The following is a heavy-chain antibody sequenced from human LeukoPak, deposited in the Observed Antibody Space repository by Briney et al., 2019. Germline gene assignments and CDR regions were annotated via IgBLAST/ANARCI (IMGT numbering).Heavy chain of an antibody. Sequence: SETLSLTCAVYGGSFSGYYWSWIRQPPGKGREWIGEIKQSGSTNYRPSLMSRVTISADTSKDQFSLKLISVTAAGTAVYYCARGLRAARVYYYYGMDVWGQGTTVTVSS. CDR1: GGSFSGYY. CDR2: IKQSGST. CDR3: ARGLRAARVYYYYGMDV. J-gene: IGHJ6*02. D-gene: IGHD6-13*01. V-gene: IGHV4-34*01.